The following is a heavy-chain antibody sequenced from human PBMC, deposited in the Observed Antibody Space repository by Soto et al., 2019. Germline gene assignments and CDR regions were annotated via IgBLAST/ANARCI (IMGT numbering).Heavy chain of an antibody. CDR3: AKDRARYCGGGSCYSIFDY. CDR2: ISYDGSNK. D-gene: IGHD2-15*01. V-gene: IGHV3-30*18. J-gene: IGHJ4*02. CDR1: GFTFSSYG. Sequence: QVQLVESGGGVVQPGRSLRLSCAASGFTFSSYGMHWVRQAPGKGLEWVAVISYDGSNKYYADSVKGRFTISRDNSXXXLXVQMNSLRAEDTAVYYCAKDRARYCGGGSCYSIFDYWGQGTLVTVSS.